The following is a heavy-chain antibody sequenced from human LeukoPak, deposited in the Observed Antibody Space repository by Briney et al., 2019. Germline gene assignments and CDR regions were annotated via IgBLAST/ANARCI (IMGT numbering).Heavy chain of an antibody. V-gene: IGHV4-59*08. CDR1: GSMYNYY. CDR3: ARHISSGGTYAHFDY. D-gene: IGHD1-26*01. J-gene: IGHJ4*02. CDR2: IHYNGIT. Sequence: SQTLSLTCTVSGSMYNYYWSWIRQPPGKGLEWIGYIHYNGITNYNPTLKTRVTMSLDTSKNQVSLNLNSVTAADTAVYYCARHISSGGTYAHFDYWGQGTLVTVSS.